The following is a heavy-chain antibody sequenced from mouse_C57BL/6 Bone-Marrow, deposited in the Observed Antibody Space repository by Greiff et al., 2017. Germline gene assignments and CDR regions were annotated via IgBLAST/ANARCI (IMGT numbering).Heavy chain of an antibody. Sequence: QVQLKESGPELVKPGASVKISCKASGYAFSSSWMNWVKQRPGKGLEWIGRIYPGDGDTNYNGKFKGKATLTADKSSSTAYMQLSSLTSEDSAVYFCASIYYDYERYYFDYWGQGTTLTVSS. CDR1: GYAFSSSW. CDR3: ASIYYDYERYYFDY. CDR2: IYPGDGDT. D-gene: IGHD2-4*01. J-gene: IGHJ2*01. V-gene: IGHV1-82*01.